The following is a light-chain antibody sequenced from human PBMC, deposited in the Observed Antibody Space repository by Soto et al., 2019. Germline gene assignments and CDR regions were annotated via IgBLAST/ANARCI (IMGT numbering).Light chain of an antibody. CDR1: SSNIGAPYD. CDR3: QSYDRSLSGSV. CDR2: GNT. V-gene: IGLV1-40*01. J-gene: IGLJ3*02. Sequence: QSVLTQPPSVSGAPGQRVTISCTGSSSNIGAPYDVHWYQQHPGTAPKLLIYGNTIRPSGVPDRFSGSKSGTSASLAITGLQAEAEADYYCQSYDRSLSGSVFGGGTKLTVL.